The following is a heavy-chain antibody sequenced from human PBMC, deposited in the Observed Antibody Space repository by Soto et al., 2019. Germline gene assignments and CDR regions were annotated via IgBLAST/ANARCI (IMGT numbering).Heavy chain of an antibody. CDR3: ARAYLGRLPRRADYYSAMDV. CDR1: GFSFRDYD. D-gene: IGHD1-26*01. V-gene: IGHV3-13*05. Sequence: EVQLVESGGGSGQPGESLRLSCAASGFSFRDYDMHWVRQRKGKGLEWVSALGAARDPYYVGSVKGRFSVSRDNAQNSLFLPMNHLRVDDTAVYFCARAYLGRLPRRADYYSAMDVWGRGTTVTVSS. CDR2: LGAARDP. J-gene: IGHJ6*02.